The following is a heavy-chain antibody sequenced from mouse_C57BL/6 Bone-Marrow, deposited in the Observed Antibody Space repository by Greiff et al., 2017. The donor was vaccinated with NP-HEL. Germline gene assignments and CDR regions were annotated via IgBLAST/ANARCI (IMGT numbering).Heavy chain of an antibody. J-gene: IGHJ4*01. CDR2: IDPENGDT. D-gene: IGHD1-1*01. CDR1: GFNIKDDY. Sequence: VQLQQSGAELVRPGASVKLSCTASGFNIKDDYMHWVKQRPEQGLEWIGWIDPENGDTEYASKFQGKATITADTSSNTAYLQLSSLTSEDTAVYYCTTEDYGSSYYYAMDDWGQGTSVTVSS. CDR3: TTEDYGSSYYYAMDD. V-gene: IGHV14-4*01.